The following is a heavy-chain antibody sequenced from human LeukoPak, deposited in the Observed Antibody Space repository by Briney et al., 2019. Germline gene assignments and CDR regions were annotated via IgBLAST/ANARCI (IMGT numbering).Heavy chain of an antibody. D-gene: IGHD2-2*01. CDR3: ARGYNYALDY. CDR1: GDSVSSNSVA. Sequence: SQTLSLTCTISGDSVSSNSVAWNWIRRSPSRGLEWLGRTYYRSKWYDDYALSVKSRMTVTPDTSKNQFSLQLNSVTPEDTALYYCARGYNYALDYWGQGTLVTVSS. CDR2: TYYRSKWYD. V-gene: IGHV6-1*01. J-gene: IGHJ4*02.